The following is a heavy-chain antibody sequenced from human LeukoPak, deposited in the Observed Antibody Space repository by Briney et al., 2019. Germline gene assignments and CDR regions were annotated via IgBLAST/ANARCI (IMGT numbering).Heavy chain of an antibody. Sequence: SSETLSLTCAVSGGSISSSNWWSWVRQPPGKGLEWIGEIYHSGSTNYNPSLKSRVTISVDKSKNQFSLKLSSVTAADTAVYYCARAYGGNFDAFDIWGQGTMVTVSS. CDR2: IYHSGST. CDR3: ARAYGGNFDAFDI. D-gene: IGHD4-23*01. CDR1: GGSISSSNW. V-gene: IGHV4-4*02. J-gene: IGHJ3*02.